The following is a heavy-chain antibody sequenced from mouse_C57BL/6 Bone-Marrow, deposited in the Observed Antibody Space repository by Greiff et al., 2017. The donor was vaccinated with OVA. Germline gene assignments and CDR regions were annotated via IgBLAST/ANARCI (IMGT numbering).Heavy chain of an antibody. CDR2: ISSGGDYI. Sequence: EVKLVESGEGLVKPGGSLKLSCAASGFTFSSYAMSWVRQTPEKRLEWVAYISSGGDYIYYADTVKGRFTISRDNARNTLYLQMSSLKSEDTAMYYCTREGGNYPMDYWGQGTSVTVSS. J-gene: IGHJ4*01. V-gene: IGHV5-9-1*02. D-gene: IGHD2-1*01. CDR1: GFTFSSYA. CDR3: TREGGNYPMDY.